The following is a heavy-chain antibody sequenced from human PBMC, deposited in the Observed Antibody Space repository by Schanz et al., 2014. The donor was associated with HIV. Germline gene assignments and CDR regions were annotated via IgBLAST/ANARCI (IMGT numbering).Heavy chain of an antibody. CDR2: IHATGNT. J-gene: IGHJ2*01. D-gene: IGHD3-16*01. CDR1: GGSIRNYF. V-gene: IGHV4-4*07. CDR3: ARVGGRSPTPKYFDL. Sequence: QVQLQESGPGLVKPSETLSLTCIVSGGSIRNYFWSWIRQPPGEGLEWIGRIHATGNTNYNASLKSRVTMSVDTSKTQFSLKLSSVTAADTAVYYCARVGGRSPTPKYFDLWGRGTLVTVSS.